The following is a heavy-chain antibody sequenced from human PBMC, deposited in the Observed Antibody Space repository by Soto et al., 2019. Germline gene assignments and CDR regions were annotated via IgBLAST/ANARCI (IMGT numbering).Heavy chain of an antibody. CDR3: ARRGVGYCRKGTCYFDT. V-gene: IGHV5-51*01. Sequence: PGESLKISCKSSGYSFTNYWIGWVRQMPGKGPEWMGIIYPGDSDTRYSPSFQGQVTISADKSITTAYLQWSSLKASDTAIYWWARRGVGYCRKGTCYFDTGGKGSLVTVPS. D-gene: IGHD2-15*01. J-gene: IGHJ4*02. CDR2: IYPGDSDT. CDR1: GYSFTNYW.